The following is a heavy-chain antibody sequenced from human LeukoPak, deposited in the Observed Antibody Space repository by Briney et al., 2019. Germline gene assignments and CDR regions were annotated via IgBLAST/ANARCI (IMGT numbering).Heavy chain of an antibody. V-gene: IGHV4-39*01. CDR2: IYYSGST. D-gene: IGHD3-10*01. Sequence: ASETLSLTCTVSGGSISSSSYYWGWIRQPPGKGLEWIGSIYYSGSTYYNPSLKSRVTISVDTSKNQFSLKLSSVTAADTAVYYCARHLLTMVRGFDYWGQGTLVTVSS. J-gene: IGHJ4*02. CDR1: GGSISSSSYY. CDR3: ARHLLTMVRGFDY.